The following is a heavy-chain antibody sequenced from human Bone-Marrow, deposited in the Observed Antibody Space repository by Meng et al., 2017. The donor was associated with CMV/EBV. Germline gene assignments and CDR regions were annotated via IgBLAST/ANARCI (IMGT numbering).Heavy chain of an antibody. V-gene: IGHV1-46*01. CDR1: GYTFTSYY. J-gene: IGHJ4*02. CDR2: INPSGGST. D-gene: IGHD2-2*01. Sequence: ASVKVSCKASGYTFTSYYMHWVRQAPGQGLEWMGIINPSGGSTSYAQKFQGRVTMTRDTSTSTVYMELSSLRSEDTAVYYCARAPVGCSSTSCYFYYFDYWGQGTLVTVSS. CDR3: ARAPVGCSSTSCYFYYFDY.